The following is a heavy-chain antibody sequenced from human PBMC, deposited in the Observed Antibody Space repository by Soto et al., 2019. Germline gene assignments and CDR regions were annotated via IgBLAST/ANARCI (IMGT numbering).Heavy chain of an antibody. CDR2: IYHSGST. V-gene: IGHV4-30-2*01. CDR3: ARDHLEGNWFDL. Sequence: SETLSLTCAVSGGSISSGGYSWNWIRQPPGKGLEWIGYIYHSGSTLYNPSLKSRVTISVDKSKNQFSLKLTSVTAADTAVYYCARDHLEGNWFDLWGQGTLVTVSS. CDR1: GGSISSGGYS. J-gene: IGHJ5*02.